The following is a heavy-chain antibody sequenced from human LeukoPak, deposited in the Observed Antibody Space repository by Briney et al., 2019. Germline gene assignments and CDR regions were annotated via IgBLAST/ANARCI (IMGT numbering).Heavy chain of an antibody. CDR3: ARDSCSLSSCPFFGY. J-gene: IGHJ4*02. V-gene: IGHV1-2*02. D-gene: IGHD2-2*01. CDR1: GYTFTGYY. CDR2: INPNNGGT. Sequence: ASVKVSCKASGYTFTGYYIHWVRQAPGQGLEWMGWINPNNGGTNYAQKFQGRVIMTRDTSISTAYMDLSSLISDDTAIYYCARDSCSLSSCPFFGYWGQGTPVTVSS.